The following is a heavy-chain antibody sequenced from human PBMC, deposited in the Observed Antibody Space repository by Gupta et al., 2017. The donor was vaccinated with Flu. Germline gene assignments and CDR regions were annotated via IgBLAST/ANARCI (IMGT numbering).Heavy chain of an antibody. J-gene: IGHJ4*02. CDR1: GFTFISYD. V-gene: IGHV3-23*01. CDR2: ISGSGGST. Sequence: EVQLLESWVGLVQPGGSLRFSCAASGFTFISYDMSWVRQAPGKGLEWVSAISGSGGSTYYADSVKGRFTISRDNSKNTLYLQMNSMRAEDTAVYYCAKSKGYSGYKPPAYWGQGTMVTVSS. D-gene: IGHD5-12*01. CDR3: AKSKGYSGYKPPAY.